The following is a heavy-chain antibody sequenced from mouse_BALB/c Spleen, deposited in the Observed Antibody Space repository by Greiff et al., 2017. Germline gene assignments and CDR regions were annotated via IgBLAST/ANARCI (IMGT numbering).Heavy chain of an antibody. Sequence: DVQLQESGPGLVKPSQSLSLTCTVTGYSITSDYAWNWIRQFPGNKLEWMGYISYSGSTSYNPSLKSRISITRDTSKNQFFLQLNSVTTEDTATYYCARREYFDVWGAGTTVTVSS. J-gene: IGHJ1*01. V-gene: IGHV3-2*02. CDR3: ARREYFDV. CDR2: ISYSGST. CDR1: GYSITSDYA.